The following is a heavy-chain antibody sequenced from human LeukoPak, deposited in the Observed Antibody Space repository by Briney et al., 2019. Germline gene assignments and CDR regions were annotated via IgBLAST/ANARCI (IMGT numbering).Heavy chain of an antibody. CDR2: IYTSGSN. Sequence: SETLSLTCTVSGGSISSYYWSWIRQPAGKGLEWIGRIYTSGSNNYNPSLKSRVTMSVDTSKNQFSLRLSSVTAADTAVYYCTRHLGYCSSTSCYPFWEPWGQGTLVTVSS. CDR3: TRHLGYCSSTSCYPFWEP. J-gene: IGHJ5*02. V-gene: IGHV4-4*07. CDR1: GGSISSYY. D-gene: IGHD2-2*01.